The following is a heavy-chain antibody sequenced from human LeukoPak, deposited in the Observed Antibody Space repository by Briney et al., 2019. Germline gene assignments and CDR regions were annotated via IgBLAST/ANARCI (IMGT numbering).Heavy chain of an antibody. CDR3: AWGAGSYRYHY. J-gene: IGHJ4*02. Sequence: SETLSLTCTVSGGSISSYYWSWIRQPPGKGLEWIEYIYYSGSTNYNPSLKSRVTISVDTSKNQFSLKLSSVTAADTAVYFCAWGAGSYRYHYWGQGTLVTVSS. V-gene: IGHV4-59*01. CDR2: IYYSGST. D-gene: IGHD3-10*01. CDR1: GGSISSYY.